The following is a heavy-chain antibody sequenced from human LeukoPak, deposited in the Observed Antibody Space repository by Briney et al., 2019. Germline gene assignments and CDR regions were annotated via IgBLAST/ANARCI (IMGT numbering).Heavy chain of an antibody. V-gene: IGHV3-23*01. J-gene: IGHJ4*02. CDR3: AKAVPYSYSYFDS. CDR1: GFTFSSSA. D-gene: IGHD5-18*01. CDR2: LSSSGGST. Sequence: GGSLRLSCAASGFTFSSSAMGWVRQPPGKGLEWVSSLSSSGGSTYYADSVKGRFTISRDNSKNTLSLQMNSLRAEDTAVYYCAKAVPYSYSYFDSWGQGILVTLSS.